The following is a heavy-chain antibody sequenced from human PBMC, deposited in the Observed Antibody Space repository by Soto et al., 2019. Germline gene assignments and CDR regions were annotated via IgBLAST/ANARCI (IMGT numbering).Heavy chain of an antibody. CDR2: ISYDGLNK. V-gene: IGHV3-30*18. Sequence: GGSLRLSCAVSGFPFSSYGMHWVRQAPGKGLEWVALISYDGLNKYYTNSVKGRFTISRDNSKNTLYLQMNTLRPEDTAVYYCAKDRPTTIFGDVSNSYYYYGMDVWGQGTTVTVSS. D-gene: IGHD3-3*01. J-gene: IGHJ6*02. CDR3: AKDRPTTIFGDVSNSYYYYGMDV. CDR1: GFPFSSYG.